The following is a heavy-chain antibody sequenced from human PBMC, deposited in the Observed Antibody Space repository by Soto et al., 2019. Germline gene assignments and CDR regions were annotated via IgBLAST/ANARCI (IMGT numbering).Heavy chain of an antibody. J-gene: IGHJ4*02. V-gene: IGHV4-31*03. CDR3: ARAGTDYYDSSGYPYYFDY. Sequence: SETLSLTCTVSGGSISSGGYYWSWIRQHPGKGLEWIGYIYYSGSTYYNPSLKSRVTISVDTSKNQFSLKLSSVTAADTAVYYCARAGTDYYDSSGYPYYFDYWGQGTLVTVSS. CDR1: GGSISSGGYY. CDR2: IYYSGST. D-gene: IGHD3-22*01.